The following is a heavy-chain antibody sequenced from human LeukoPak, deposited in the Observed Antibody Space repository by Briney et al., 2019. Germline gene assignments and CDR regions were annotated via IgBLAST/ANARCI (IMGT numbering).Heavy chain of an antibody. CDR2: ISAHNGNT. D-gene: IGHD2-15*01. CDR3: ARDPDCGGGGCFVKFPFDY. Sequence: ASVKVSCKASGYTFTSYGISWVRQAPGQGLEWMGWISAHNGNTNYAQKLQGRVTVTTDTSTTTAYMELRSLRSDDTAVYYGARDPDCGGGGCFVKFPFDYWGQGTLVTVSS. CDR1: GYTFTSYG. J-gene: IGHJ4*02. V-gene: IGHV1-18*04.